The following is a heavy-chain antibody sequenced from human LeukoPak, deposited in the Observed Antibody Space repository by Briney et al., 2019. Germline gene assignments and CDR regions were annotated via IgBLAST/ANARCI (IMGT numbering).Heavy chain of an antibody. CDR1: GFGFTFSSYN. CDR3: AGPQPAGIDY. D-gene: IGHD6-19*01. Sequence: GGSLRLSCAASGFGFTFSSYNMNWVRQPPGKGLEWVSSISSDSSYIYYADSVKGRFTISRDNAKNSLYLQMNSLRAEDTAVYYCAGPQPAGIDYWGQGTLVTVSS. J-gene: IGHJ4*02. V-gene: IGHV3-21*01. CDR2: ISSDSSYI.